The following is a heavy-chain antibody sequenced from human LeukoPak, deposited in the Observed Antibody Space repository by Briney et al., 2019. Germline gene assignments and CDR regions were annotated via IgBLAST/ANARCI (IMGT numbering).Heavy chain of an antibody. J-gene: IGHJ3*02. Sequence: GESLKISCKGSGYSFTSYWIGWVPQMPGKGLEWMGIIYPGDSDTRYSPSFQGQVTISVDKSISTAYLQWSSLKASDTAMYYCARRHWNDLDAFDIWGQGTMVTVSS. CDR1: GYSFTSYW. CDR3: ARRHWNDLDAFDI. D-gene: IGHD1-1*01. V-gene: IGHV5-51*01. CDR2: IYPGDSDT.